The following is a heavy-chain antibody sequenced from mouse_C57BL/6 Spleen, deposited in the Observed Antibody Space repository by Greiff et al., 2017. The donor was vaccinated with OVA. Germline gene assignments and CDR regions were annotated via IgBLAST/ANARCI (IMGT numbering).Heavy chain of an antibody. CDR1: GYTFTSYW. CDR2: IDPSDSYT. CDR3: ARDSNYEYFDV. J-gene: IGHJ1*03. Sequence: QVQLQQPGAELVRPGTSVKLSCKASGYTFTSYWMHWVKQRPGQGLEWIGVIDPSDSYTNYNQKFKGKATLTVDTSSSTAYMQLSSLTSEDSAVYYCARDSNYEYFDVWGTGTTVTVSS. V-gene: IGHV1-59*01. D-gene: IGHD2-5*01.